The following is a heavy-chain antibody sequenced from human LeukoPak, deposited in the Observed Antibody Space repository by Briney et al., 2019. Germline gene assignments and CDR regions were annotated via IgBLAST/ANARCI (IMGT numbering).Heavy chain of an antibody. CDR2: IYYSGST. CDR1: GFTFSSYE. CDR3: ARLHTTVPPRD. V-gene: IGHV4-39*01. D-gene: IGHD1-1*01. J-gene: IGHJ4*02. Sequence: GSLRLSCTASGFTFSSYEMNWVRQPPGKGLEWIGSIYYSGSTYYNSSLQSRVTISVDTSKDQFSLKLSSVTAADTAVYYCARLHTTVPPRDWGQGTLVTVSS.